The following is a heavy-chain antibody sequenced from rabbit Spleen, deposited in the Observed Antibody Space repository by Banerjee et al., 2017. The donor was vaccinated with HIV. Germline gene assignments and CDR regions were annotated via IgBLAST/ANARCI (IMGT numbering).Heavy chain of an antibody. CDR2: IGSNSGNT. V-gene: IGHV1S43*01. D-gene: IGHD2-1*01. CDR1: GFDLSQNYV. Sequence: QEQLEESGGGLVKPGGTLTLTCKASGFDLSQNYVMCWVRQAPGKGLEWIGCIGSNSGNTYYASWAKGRFTISTSTSLNTVTLQMTSLTAADTATYFCARGSATMTMVITGFYLTLWGQGTLVTVS. CDR3: ARGSATMTMVITGFYLTL. J-gene: IGHJ4*01.